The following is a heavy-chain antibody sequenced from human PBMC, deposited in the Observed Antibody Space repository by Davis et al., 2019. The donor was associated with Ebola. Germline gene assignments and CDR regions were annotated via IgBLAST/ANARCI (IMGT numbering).Heavy chain of an antibody. CDR1: GDSVSSGG. CDR2: TYYKSKWYN. D-gene: IGHD5-12*01. J-gene: IGHJ5*01. V-gene: IGHV6-1*01. Sequence: HSQTLSLTCAISGDSVSSGGWNWIRQSPSRGLEWLGRTYYKSKWYNDYAASVKSRITINPDTSKNQFTLQLNSVTPDDTAVYYCARGWLRAWFDSWGQGTLVTVSS. CDR3: ARGWLRAWFDS.